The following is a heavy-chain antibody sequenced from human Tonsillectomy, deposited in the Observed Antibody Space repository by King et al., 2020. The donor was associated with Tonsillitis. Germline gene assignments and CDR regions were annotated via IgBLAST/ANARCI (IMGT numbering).Heavy chain of an antibody. CDR1: GYTFTNYY. J-gene: IGHJ6*02. CDR3: ASASGASNFDWLLYCAPLDV. V-gene: IGHV1-46*03. CDR2: INPSGGST. Sequence: VQLVESGAEVRKPGASVKVSCKASGYTFTNYYIHWVRQAPGQGLEWMGIINPSGGSTSYAQKFQGRVTMTGDTSTSTVYMEVSSLRAEDTAVYYCASASGASNFDWLLYCAPLDVWGQGTTVSVSS. D-gene: IGHD3-9*01.